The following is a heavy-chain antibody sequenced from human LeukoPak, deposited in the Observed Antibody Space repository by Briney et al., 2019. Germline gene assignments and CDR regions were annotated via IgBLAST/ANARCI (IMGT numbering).Heavy chain of an antibody. Sequence: GGSLRLSCAASGFTFSSYEMNWVRQAPGKGLEWVSYISSSGSTIYYADSVKGRFTISRDNAKNSLYLQMNSLRAEDTAFYYCAREHLGVSAFDIWGQGTMVTVSS. V-gene: IGHV3-48*03. D-gene: IGHD1-26*01. CDR2: ISSSGSTI. J-gene: IGHJ3*02. CDR3: AREHLGVSAFDI. CDR1: GFTFSSYE.